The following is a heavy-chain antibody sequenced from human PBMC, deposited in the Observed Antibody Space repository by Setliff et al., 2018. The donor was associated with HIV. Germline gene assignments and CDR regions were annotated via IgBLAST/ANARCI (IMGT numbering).Heavy chain of an antibody. V-gene: IGHV4-34*01. D-gene: IGHD3-10*01. CDR3: AREGGQGYSGSGSFYHRNFDL. Sequence: SETLSLTCAVYGGSLSGYYWSWVRQSPGRGLEWIGEINQSGNTNFNPSLKSSLIISVGTSKSQFSLKLTSVTAADTALYYCAREGGQGYSGSGSFYHRNFDLWGRGTLVTVSS. CDR2: INQSGNT. CDR1: GGSLSGYY. J-gene: IGHJ2*01.